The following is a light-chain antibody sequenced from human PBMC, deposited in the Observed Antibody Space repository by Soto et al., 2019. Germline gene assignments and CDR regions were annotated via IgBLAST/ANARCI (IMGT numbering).Light chain of an antibody. CDR3: SSYAGSNICV. Sequence: QSALTQPPSASGSPGQSVTISCTGTSSDVGGYNYVSWYQQHPGKAPKLMIYEVSKRPSGVPDRFSGSKSGNTASLTVSGLQAEDEADYCCSSYAGSNICVFGTGTKVTVL. V-gene: IGLV2-8*01. CDR1: SSDVGGYNY. CDR2: EVS. J-gene: IGLJ1*01.